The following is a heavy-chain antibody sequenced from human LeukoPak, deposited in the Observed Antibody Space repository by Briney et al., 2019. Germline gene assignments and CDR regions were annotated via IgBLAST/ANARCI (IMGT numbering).Heavy chain of an antibody. CDR1: GFTFSAYS. CDR3: ARVLTGTTGRIDY. Sequence: GGSLRLSCAASGFTFSAYSMNWVRQAPGKGLEWVSSISSSGSYIYYADSVKGRFTISRDNAKKSLYLQMNSLRAEDTAVYYCARVLTGTTGRIDYWGQGTLVTVSS. J-gene: IGHJ4*02. CDR2: ISSSGSYI. D-gene: IGHD1-7*01. V-gene: IGHV3-21*01.